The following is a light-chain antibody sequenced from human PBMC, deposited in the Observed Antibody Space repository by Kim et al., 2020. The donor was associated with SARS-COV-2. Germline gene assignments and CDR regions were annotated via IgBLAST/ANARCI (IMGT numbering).Light chain of an antibody. Sequence: QSALTQPASVSGSPGQSVTISCTGTSNDVGGYNYVSWYQQHPGKAPKLMIYDVNKRPSGISSRFSGSKSGNTASLTISGLQAEDEADYYCSSYTNTRVFGGVTKVTVL. CDR3: SSYTNTRV. CDR1: SNDVGGYNY. V-gene: IGLV2-14*01. J-gene: IGLJ3*02. CDR2: DVN.